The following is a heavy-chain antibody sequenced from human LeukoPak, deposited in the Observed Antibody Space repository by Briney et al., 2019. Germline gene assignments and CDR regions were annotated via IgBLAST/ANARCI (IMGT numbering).Heavy chain of an antibody. Sequence: GGSLRLSCAASGFTFAEYTMHWVRQAPGKGLKWVSLISWNGARIHYGDSVKGRFTISRDNSKNSLYLQMNSLRTEDTALYYCVKDLVAASENVRGWYPMDYWGQGTLVTVSS. CDR1: GFTFAEYT. J-gene: IGHJ4*02. CDR3: VKDLVAASENVRGWYPMDY. D-gene: IGHD6-19*01. V-gene: IGHV3-43*01. CDR2: ISWNGARI.